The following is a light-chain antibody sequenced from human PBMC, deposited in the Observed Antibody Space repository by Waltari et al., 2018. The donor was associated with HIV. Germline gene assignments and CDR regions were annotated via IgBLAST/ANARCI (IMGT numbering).Light chain of an antibody. CDR2: AAS. V-gene: IGKV1D-8*02. J-gene: IGKJ2*01. Sequence: AIWMTQSASLLSASTGDRVTISCRMSQGISSYLALYQQKPGKAPELLISAASTLQSGGPSMFSGSGSGTDVTLTSSCLQSEDVATYYCQKYDSFPYTFGQGTKLEIK. CDR3: QKYDSFPYT. CDR1: QGISSY.